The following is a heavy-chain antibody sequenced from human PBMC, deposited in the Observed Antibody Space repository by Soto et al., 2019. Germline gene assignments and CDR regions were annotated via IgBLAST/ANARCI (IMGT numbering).Heavy chain of an antibody. V-gene: IGHV1-69*02. D-gene: IGHD6-25*01. CDR3: ARGGYNRLGSNFDY. CDR1: GGTFSSYT. Sequence: SVKVSCKASGGTFSSYTISWVRQAPGQGLEWMGRIIPILGIANYAQKFQGRVAITADKSTSTAYMELSSLRSEDTAVYYCARGGYNRLGSNFDYWGQGTLVTVSS. J-gene: IGHJ4*02. CDR2: IIPILGIA.